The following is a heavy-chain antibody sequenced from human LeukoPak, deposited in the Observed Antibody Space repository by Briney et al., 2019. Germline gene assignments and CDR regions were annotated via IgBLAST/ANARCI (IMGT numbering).Heavy chain of an antibody. CDR2: IYTSGST. D-gene: IGHD2-21*01. V-gene: IGHV4-61*02. CDR3: ARSNCGGDCYSPYNYYMDV. CDR1: GGSISSGSYY. J-gene: IGHJ6*03. Sequence: PSETLSLTCTVSGGSISSGSYYCNWIRQPVGKGLEWIGRIYTSGSTNYNPSLKSRVTMSVDKSKNQFSLKLSSVTAADTAVYYCARSNCGGDCYSPYNYYMDVWGKGTTVTVSS.